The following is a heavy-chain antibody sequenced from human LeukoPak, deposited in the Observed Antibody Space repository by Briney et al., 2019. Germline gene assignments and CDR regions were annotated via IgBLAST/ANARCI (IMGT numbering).Heavy chain of an antibody. J-gene: IGHJ6*02. V-gene: IGHV4-59*08. D-gene: IGHD4-17*01. CDR2: IYYSGST. Sequence: SETLSLTCTVSGGSISSYYWSWIRRPLGKGLEWIGYIYYSGSTNYNPSLKSRVTISVDTSKNQFSLKLSSVTAADTAVYYCARLLVPTTYFYYYYGMDVWGQGTTVTVSS. CDR3: ARLLVPTTYFYYYYGMDV. CDR1: GGSISSYY.